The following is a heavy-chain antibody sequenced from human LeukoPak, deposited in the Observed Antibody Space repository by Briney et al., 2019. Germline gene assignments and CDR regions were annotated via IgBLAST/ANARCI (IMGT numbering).Heavy chain of an antibody. V-gene: IGHV4-30-4*08. CDR3: ARLSRWENYYDSSGYPDY. CDR1: GGSISSGDYY. Sequence: PSETLSLTCTVSGGSISSGDYYWSWIRQPPGKGLEWIGYIYYSGSTYYNPSLKSRVTISVDTSKNQFSLKLSSVTAADTAVYYCARLSRWENYYDSSGYPDYWGQGTLVTVSS. J-gene: IGHJ4*02. CDR2: IYYSGST. D-gene: IGHD3-22*01.